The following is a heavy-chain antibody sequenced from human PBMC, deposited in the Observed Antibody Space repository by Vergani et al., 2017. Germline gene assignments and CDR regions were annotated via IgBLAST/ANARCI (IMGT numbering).Heavy chain of an antibody. CDR3: ARVPEGYYACDY. J-gene: IGHJ4*02. CDR1: GGSISSSNW. CDR2: IYHSGSA. D-gene: IGHD1-26*01. Sequence: QVQLQESGPGLVKPSGTLSLTCAVSGGSISSSNWWSWVRQPPGKGLGWIGEIYHSGSANYNPSLKSRVTISVDKSKTQFSLKRSSVTAAVTAVYYCARVPEGYYACDYWGQGCLVTVSS. V-gene: IGHV4-4*02.